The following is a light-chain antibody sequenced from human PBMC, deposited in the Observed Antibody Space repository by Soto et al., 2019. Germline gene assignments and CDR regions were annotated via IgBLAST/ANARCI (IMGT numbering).Light chain of an antibody. J-gene: IGKJ1*01. CDR2: DAS. CDR1: QSISSW. Sequence: DNQMTQSPSALFASVGDRVTITFRASQSISSWLAWYQQKPGKATKLLIYDASSLESGVPSRFSGSGSGTEFTLTISSLQPDDFATYYCQQYNSYLYTFGQGTKVDIK. CDR3: QQYNSYLYT. V-gene: IGKV1-5*01.